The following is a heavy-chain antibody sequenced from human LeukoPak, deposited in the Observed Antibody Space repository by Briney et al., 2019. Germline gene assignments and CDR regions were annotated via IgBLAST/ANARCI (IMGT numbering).Heavy chain of an antibody. CDR2: INHSGST. Sequence: KTSETLSLTCAVYGGSFSGYYWSWIRQPPGKGLEWIGEINHSGSTNYNPSLKSRVTMSVDTSKNQFSLKLSSVTAADTAVYYCARDRIVVVPAAINSYYYYGMDVWGQGTTVTVSS. V-gene: IGHV4-34*01. CDR3: ARDRIVVVPAAINSYYYYGMDV. D-gene: IGHD2-2*01. CDR1: GGSFSGYY. J-gene: IGHJ6*02.